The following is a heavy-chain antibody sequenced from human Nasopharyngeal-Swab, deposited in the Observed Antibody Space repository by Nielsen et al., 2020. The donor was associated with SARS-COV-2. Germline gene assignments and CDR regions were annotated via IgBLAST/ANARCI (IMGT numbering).Heavy chain of an antibody. J-gene: IGHJ5*02. CDR3: ASEPGGMAAPGKHFDP. V-gene: IGHV4-4*02. D-gene: IGHD6-13*01. CDR1: SGSIRSLHW. Sequence: SETLSLTCTLSSGSIRSLHWWGWARQPPGKGLGWLGEIEPSGSTNYNPSLKSRVTMSVDKSESQFSLKLTSVTAADTAVYFCASEPGGMAAPGKHFDPWGQGTLVTVSS. CDR2: IEPSGST.